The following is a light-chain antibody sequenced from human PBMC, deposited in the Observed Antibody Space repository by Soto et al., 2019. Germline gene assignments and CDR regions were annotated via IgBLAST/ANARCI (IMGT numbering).Light chain of an antibody. CDR2: DVN. J-gene: IGLJ3*02. V-gene: IGLV2-8*01. CDR1: SSDVGGYNS. Sequence: QSALTQPPSASGSPGQSVTISCTGTSSDVGGYNSVSWYQHHPGKAPKLMIYDVNQRPSGVPDRFSGSKSGNTASLTVSGLQADDEADYYCASYAGSTYGLVFGGGTKLTVL. CDR3: ASYAGSTYGLV.